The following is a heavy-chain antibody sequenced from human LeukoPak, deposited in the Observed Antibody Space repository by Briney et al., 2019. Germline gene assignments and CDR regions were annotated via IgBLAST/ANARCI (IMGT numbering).Heavy chain of an antibody. CDR1: GFTFDDYP. D-gene: IGHD5-18*01. V-gene: IGHV3-43*02. J-gene: IGHJ6*02. CDR3: AKDTEGYIYGYYYYGMDV. Sequence: GGSLTLSYAASGFTFDDYPLHWVGQAPGKGLEWVSLISGDGASTYYADSVKDRFTISRDNSKHSLYLQMNSLRNEDTALYYCAKDTEGYIYGYYYYGMDVWGQGNTVTVSS. CDR2: ISGDGAST.